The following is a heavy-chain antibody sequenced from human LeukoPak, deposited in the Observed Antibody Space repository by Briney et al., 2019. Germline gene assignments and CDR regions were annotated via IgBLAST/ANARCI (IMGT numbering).Heavy chain of an antibody. V-gene: IGHV3-7*01. Sequence: AGSLRLSCATIDFTFSSYWRGWVRQAAGKGQKRVANIKQDGSEKYYVDSVKGRFTISRDNAKNSLYLQMNSLRAEDTAVYYCARDPEWFNYYYGMDVWGQGTTVTVSS. CDR3: ARDPEWFNYYYGMDV. CDR2: IKQDGSEK. CDR1: DFTFSSYW. D-gene: IGHD2-8*01. J-gene: IGHJ6*02.